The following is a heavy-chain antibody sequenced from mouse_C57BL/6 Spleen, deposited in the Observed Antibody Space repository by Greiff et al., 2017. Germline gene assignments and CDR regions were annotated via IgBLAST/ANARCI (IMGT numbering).Heavy chain of an antibody. V-gene: IGHV1-82*01. J-gene: IGHJ2*01. CDR2: IYPGDGDT. CDR1: GYAFRSSW. CDR3: AREGAYYSNYFFDY. D-gene: IGHD2-5*01. Sequence: QVQLQQSGPELVKPGASVKISCKASGYAFRSSWMNWVKQRPGKGLEWIGRIYPGDGDTNYNGKFTGKATLTADKSSSTAYMQLSSLTSEDSAVYFCAREGAYYSNYFFDYWGQGTTLTVSS.